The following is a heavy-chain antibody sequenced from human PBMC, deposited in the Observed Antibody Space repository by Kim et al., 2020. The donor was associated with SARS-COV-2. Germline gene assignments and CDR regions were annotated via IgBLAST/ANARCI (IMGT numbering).Heavy chain of an antibody. J-gene: IGHJ6*03. Sequence: SETLSLTCAVYGGSFSGYYWSWIRQPPGKGLEWIGEINHSGSTNYNPSLKSRVTISVDTSKNQFSLKLSSVTAADTAVYYCARVGQLGRIYYYYYMDVWGKGTTVTVSS. V-gene: IGHV4-34*01. D-gene: IGHD6-6*01. CDR3: ARVGQLGRIYYYYYMDV. CDR2: INHSGST. CDR1: GGSFSGYY.